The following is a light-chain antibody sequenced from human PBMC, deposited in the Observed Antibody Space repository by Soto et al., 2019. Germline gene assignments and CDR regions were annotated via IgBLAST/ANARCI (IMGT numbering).Light chain of an antibody. CDR3: QQYNSYSQFN. CDR2: KAF. V-gene: IGKV1-5*03. CDR1: HNVNSW. J-gene: IGKJ4*01. Sequence: DIQMTQSPSTLSASVGDRVTITFRASHNVNSWLAWYQQKPGKAPNLLIYKAFSLESGVPSRFTGSGSGTEFTLTITCLQPADFATYYCQQYNSYSQFNFGGGTKVVIK.